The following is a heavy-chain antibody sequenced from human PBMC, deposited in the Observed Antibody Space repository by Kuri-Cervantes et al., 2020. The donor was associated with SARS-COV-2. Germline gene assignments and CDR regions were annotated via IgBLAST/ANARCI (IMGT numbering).Heavy chain of an antibody. D-gene: IGHD2-2*01. CDR1: GFTFSSYA. V-gene: IGHV3-23*01. CDR3: AKGDYCSSTSCYSYYYYYGMDV. J-gene: IGHJ6*02. CDR2: ISGSGGST. Sequence: GGSLRLSCAASGFTFSSYAMSWVRQAPGKGLEWVSAISGSGGSTYYADSVKGRFTISRDNSKNTLYLQTNSLRAEDTAVYYCAKGDYCSSTSCYSYYYYYGMDVWGQGTTVTVSS.